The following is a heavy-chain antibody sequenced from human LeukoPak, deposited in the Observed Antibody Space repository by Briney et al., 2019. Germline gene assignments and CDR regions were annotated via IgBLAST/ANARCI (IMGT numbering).Heavy chain of an antibody. CDR3: ARVPTLTGGDAFDI. CDR2: INPNSGGT. D-gene: IGHD1-20*01. V-gene: IGHV1-2*02. J-gene: IGHJ3*02. Sequence: ASVKVSCKASGYTFTGYYMHWVRQAPGQGLEWMGWINPNSGGTNYAQKFQGRVTMTRDTSISTAYMELSRLRSDDTAVYYCARVPTLTGGDAFDIWGQGTMVTVSS. CDR1: GYTFTGYY.